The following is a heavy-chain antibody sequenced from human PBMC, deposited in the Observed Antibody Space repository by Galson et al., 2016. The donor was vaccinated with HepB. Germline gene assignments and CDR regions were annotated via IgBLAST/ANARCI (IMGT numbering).Heavy chain of an antibody. J-gene: IGHJ4*02. CDR2: INPSGGST. CDR3: ARGTGTGGYFDY. CDR1: GYTFTSYY. Sequence: SVKVSCKASGYTFTSYYMHWVRQAPGQGLEWMGIINPSGGSTSYAQKFQGRVTVTRDTSTSTVYMELSSLISEDTAVYYCARGTGTGGYFDYWGQGTLVTVSS. D-gene: IGHD3/OR15-3a*01. V-gene: IGHV1-46*01.